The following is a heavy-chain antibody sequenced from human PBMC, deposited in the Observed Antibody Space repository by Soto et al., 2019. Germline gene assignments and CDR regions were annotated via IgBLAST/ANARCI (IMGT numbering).Heavy chain of an antibody. CDR1: GFTFSSYS. D-gene: IGHD3-22*01. CDR2: ISSSSSYI. J-gene: IGHJ4*02. CDR3: ARTTYYDDSSGYYR. V-gene: IGHV3-21*01. Sequence: EVQLVESGGGLVKPGGSLRLSCAASGFTFSSYSMNWVRQAPGKGLEWVSSISSSSSYIYYADSVKGRFTISRDNAKNSLYLQMNSLRDEDTAVYYCARTTYYDDSSGYYRWGQGTLVTVSS.